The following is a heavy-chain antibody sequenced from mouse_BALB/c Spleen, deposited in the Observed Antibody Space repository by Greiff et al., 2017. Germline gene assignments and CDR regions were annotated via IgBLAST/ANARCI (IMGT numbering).Heavy chain of an antibody. J-gene: IGHJ4*01. Sequence: DVQLVESGGGLVQPGGSMKLSCVASGFTFSNYWMNWVRQSPEKGLEWVAEIRLKSNNYATHYAESVKGRFTISRDDSKSSVYLQMNNLRAEDTGIYYCTRPDGYYEGVDYWGQGTSVTVSS. CDR2: IRLKSNNYAT. CDR3: TRPDGYYEGVDY. CDR1: GFTFSNYW. D-gene: IGHD2-3*01. V-gene: IGHV6-6*02.